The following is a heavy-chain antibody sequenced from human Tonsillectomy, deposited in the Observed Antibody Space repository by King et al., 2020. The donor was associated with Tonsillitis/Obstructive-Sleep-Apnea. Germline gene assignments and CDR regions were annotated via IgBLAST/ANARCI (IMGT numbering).Heavy chain of an antibody. D-gene: IGHD6-13*01. CDR3: AHHSLMAASAYRYFDY. Sequence: TLKESGPTLVKPTQTLTLTCTFSGFSLSTSGVGVGWIRQPPGKALEWLALIYWDDDKRYSPSLESRLTIAKDASKNQVVLTLTNLDPVDTATYYCAHHSLMAASAYRYFDYWGQGTLVTVSS. V-gene: IGHV2-5*02. J-gene: IGHJ4*02. CDR2: IYWDDDK. CDR1: GFSLSTSGVG.